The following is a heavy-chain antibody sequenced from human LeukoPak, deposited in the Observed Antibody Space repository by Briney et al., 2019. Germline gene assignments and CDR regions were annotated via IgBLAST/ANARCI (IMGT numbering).Heavy chain of an antibody. CDR3: AREGSLPSYYYYYMDV. J-gene: IGHJ6*03. V-gene: IGHV4-30-4*08. CDR1: GGSISSGDYH. CDR2: IYYRGST. Sequence: SETLSLTCTVSGGSISSGDYHWSWIRQPPGKGLEWIGYIYYRGSTYYNPSLKSRVTMSVDMSKNQFSLKLSSVTAADTAVYYCAREGSLPSYYYYYMDVWGKGTTVTVSS. D-gene: IGHD6-19*01.